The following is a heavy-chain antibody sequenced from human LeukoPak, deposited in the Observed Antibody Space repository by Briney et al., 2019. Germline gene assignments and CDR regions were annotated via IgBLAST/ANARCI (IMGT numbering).Heavy chain of an antibody. D-gene: IGHD3-9*01. CDR2: INHSGST. J-gene: IGHJ6*03. CDR1: GGSFSGYY. V-gene: IGHV4-34*01. CDR3: ARGSGYFDWLLSTYYYYYYMDV. Sequence: SETLSLTCAVYGGSFSGYYWSWIRQPPGKGLEWIGEINHSGSTNYNPSLKSRVTISVDTSKNQFSLKQSSVTAADTAVYYCARGSGYFDWLLSTYYYYYYMDVWGKGTTVTVSS.